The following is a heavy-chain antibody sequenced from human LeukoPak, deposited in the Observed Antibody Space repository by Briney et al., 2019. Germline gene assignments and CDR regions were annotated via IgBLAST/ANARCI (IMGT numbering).Heavy chain of an antibody. CDR1: GFTVSSTY. D-gene: IGHD1-26*01. Sequence: GGSLRLSCAASGFTVSSTYMSWVRQAPGKGLEWVSVIYSGGSTYYADSVKGRFTISRDNSKNTLYLQMNSLRAEDTAVYYCARDSGSYQGAFDIWGQGTMVTVSS. V-gene: IGHV3-53*01. J-gene: IGHJ3*02. CDR3: ARDSGSYQGAFDI. CDR2: IYSGGST.